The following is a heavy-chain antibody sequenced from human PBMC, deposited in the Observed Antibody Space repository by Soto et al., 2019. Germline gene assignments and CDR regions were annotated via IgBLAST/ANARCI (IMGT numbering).Heavy chain of an antibody. Sequence: EASVKVSCTASGGTFSSYAISWVRQAPGQGLEWMGGIIPIFGTANYAQKFQGRVTITADESTSTAYMELSSLRSEDTAVYYCARDANLIESSGAFDIWGQGTMVTVSS. J-gene: IGHJ3*02. CDR2: IIPIFGTA. CDR1: GGTFSSYA. V-gene: IGHV1-69*13. CDR3: ARDANLIESSGAFDI. D-gene: IGHD3-22*01.